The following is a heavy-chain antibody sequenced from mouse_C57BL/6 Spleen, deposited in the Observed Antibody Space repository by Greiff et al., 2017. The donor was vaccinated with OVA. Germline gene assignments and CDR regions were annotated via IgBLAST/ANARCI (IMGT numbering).Heavy chain of an antibody. Sequence: VQLQQPGAELVRPGPSVKLSCKASGYTFTSYWMHWVKQRPGQGLEWIGVIDPSDSYTNYNQKFKGKATLTVDTSSSTAYMQLSSLTSEDSAVYYCARKTALYAMDYWGQGTSVTVSS. CDR3: ARKTALYAMDY. CDR1: GYTFTSYW. V-gene: IGHV1-59*01. D-gene: IGHD3-2*01. CDR2: IDPSDSYT. J-gene: IGHJ4*01.